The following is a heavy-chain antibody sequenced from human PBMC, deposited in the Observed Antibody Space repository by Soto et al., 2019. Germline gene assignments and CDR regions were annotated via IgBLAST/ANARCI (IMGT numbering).Heavy chain of an antibody. D-gene: IGHD6-13*01. CDR1: GFTFSSFG. Sequence: QVQLVESGGGVVQPGRSLRLSCAASGFTFSSFGMHWVRQAPGKWLEWVAFISFDGSNKYYVDSVKGRFIISRDNSKNTLSLQMNSLKAEDTAVYYCAKDTSKYSNNWPAYYGLDVWGQGTTVTVSS. J-gene: IGHJ6*02. V-gene: IGHV3-30*18. CDR2: ISFDGSNK. CDR3: AKDTSKYSNNWPAYYGLDV.